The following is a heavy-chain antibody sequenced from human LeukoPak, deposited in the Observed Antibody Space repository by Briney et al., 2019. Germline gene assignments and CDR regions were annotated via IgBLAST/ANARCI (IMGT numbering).Heavy chain of an antibody. J-gene: IGHJ4*02. CDR3: ARHLDYYGSGSYEY. V-gene: IGHV4-59*08. Sequence: SETLSLTGAVSGGSISPYHWTWIRQPPGKGLEWIGYISYSGSTNYNPSLKSRVTISIDTSKSQFSLKLSSVTAADTAVYYCARHLDYYGSGSYEYWGQGTLVTVSS. CDR1: GGSISPYH. CDR2: ISYSGST. D-gene: IGHD3-10*01.